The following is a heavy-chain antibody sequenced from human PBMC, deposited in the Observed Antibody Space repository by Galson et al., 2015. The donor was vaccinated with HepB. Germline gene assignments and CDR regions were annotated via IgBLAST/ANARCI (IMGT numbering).Heavy chain of an antibody. CDR3: ARHFGWACSSTSCDPPPPHNWFDP. J-gene: IGHJ5*02. D-gene: IGHD2-2*01. Sequence: SLRLSCAASGFTFSSYGMHWVRQAPGKGLEWVAVISYDGSNKYYADSVKGRFTISRDNSKNTLYLQMNSLRAEDTAVYYCARHFGWACSSTSCDPPPPHNWFDPWGQGTLVTVSS. V-gene: IGHV3-30*03. CDR2: ISYDGSNK. CDR1: GFTFSSYG.